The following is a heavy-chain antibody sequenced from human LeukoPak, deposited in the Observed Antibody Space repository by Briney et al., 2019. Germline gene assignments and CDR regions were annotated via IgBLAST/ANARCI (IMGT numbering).Heavy chain of an antibody. CDR1: GYTFTNYA. J-gene: IGHJ3*02. D-gene: IGHD4-17*01. V-gene: IGHV1-3*02. CDR2: SNGGNGNT. CDR3: ASTTVVTRNDAFDI. Sequence: ASVKVSCKASGYTFTNYAMHWVRQAPGQRLEWMGWSNGGNGNTEFSQEFQGRVTITRDTSARTAYMELSSLRSDDTAVYYCASTTVVTRNDAFDIWGQGTMVTVSS.